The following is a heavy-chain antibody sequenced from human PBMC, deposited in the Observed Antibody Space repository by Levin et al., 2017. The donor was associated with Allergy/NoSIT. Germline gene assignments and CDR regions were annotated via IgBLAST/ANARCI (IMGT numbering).Heavy chain of an antibody. D-gene: IGHD3-10*01. CDR1: GFSFSDYP. J-gene: IGHJ4*02. Sequence: GASVKVSCAASGFSFSDYPMTWVRQGQGKGLEWVASTSYDGSNKNYADSVKGRFTISRDNSKDTLYLQMSSLRSEDTGVYYCARAVSGSYFDYWGQGTLVTVSS. V-gene: IGHV3-30-3*01. CDR2: TSYDGSNK. CDR3: ARAVSGSYFDY.